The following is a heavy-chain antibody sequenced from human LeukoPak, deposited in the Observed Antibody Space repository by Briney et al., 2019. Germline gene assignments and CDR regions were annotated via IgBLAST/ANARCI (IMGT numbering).Heavy chain of an antibody. CDR3: AREPPRGYVSWSTVTTLVFDI. J-gene: IGHJ3*02. CDR1: NYSISSGYY. Sequence: SETLSLTYTVSNYSISSGYYWGWIRQPPGKGLEWIGEIYHSGSTNYNPSLKSRVTISVDKSKNQFSLKLSSVTAADTAVYYCAREPPRGYVSWSTVTTLVFDIWGQGTMVTVSS. CDR2: IYHSGST. D-gene: IGHD4-17*01. V-gene: IGHV4-38-2*02.